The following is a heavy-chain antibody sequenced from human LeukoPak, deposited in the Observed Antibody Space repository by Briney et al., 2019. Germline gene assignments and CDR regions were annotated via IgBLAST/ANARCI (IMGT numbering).Heavy chain of an antibody. J-gene: IGHJ4*02. V-gene: IGHV4-59*01. CDR2: IYYSGST. D-gene: IGHD5-24*01. CDR1: GGSISSYY. CDR3: ARDRDGYNFYDY. Sequence: SETLSLTCTVSGGSISSYYWSWIRQPPGKGLEWIGYIYYSGSTSYNPSLKSRVTISVDTSKNQFSLKLSSVTAADTAVYYCARDRDGYNFYDYWGQGTLVTVSS.